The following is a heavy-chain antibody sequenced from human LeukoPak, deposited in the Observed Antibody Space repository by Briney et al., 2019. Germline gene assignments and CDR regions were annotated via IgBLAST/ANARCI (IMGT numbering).Heavy chain of an antibody. CDR3: ARGAYGDYVLSQGWFDP. Sequence: GESLKISCKSSGYSFTNYWIGWVRQMPGKGREWMGIIYPGDSDTRYSPSFQGQVTISADKSISTAYLQWSSLKASDTAMYYCARGAYGDYVLSQGWFDPWGQGTLVTVSS. V-gene: IGHV5-51*01. D-gene: IGHD4-17*01. CDR2: IYPGDSDT. J-gene: IGHJ5*02. CDR1: GYSFTNYW.